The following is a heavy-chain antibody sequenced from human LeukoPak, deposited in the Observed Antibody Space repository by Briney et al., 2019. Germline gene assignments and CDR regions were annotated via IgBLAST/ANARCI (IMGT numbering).Heavy chain of an antibody. V-gene: IGHV1-2*04. CDR3: TRGAGTYWYLAL. J-gene: IGHJ2*01. Sequence: ASVKVSCKASGYTFTGYYIHWVREAPGQGLEWRGWINPNSGDTNYAQKFLGWVTMTRDTSISTDYMERRRLRSDDTAVYYCTRGAGTYWYLALWGRGTLVTVSS. CDR2: INPNSGDT. CDR1: GYTFTGYY. D-gene: IGHD3-10*01.